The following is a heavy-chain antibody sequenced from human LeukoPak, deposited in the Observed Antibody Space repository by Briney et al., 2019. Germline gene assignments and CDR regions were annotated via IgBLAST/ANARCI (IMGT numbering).Heavy chain of an antibody. V-gene: IGHV3-23*01. J-gene: IGHJ4*02. CDR3: AKDGSRSRYSGYDC. CDR1: GFTFSSYA. CDR2: ISGSGGST. D-gene: IGHD5-12*01. Sequence: GGSLRLSCAASGFTFSSYAMSWVRQAPGKGLEWVSAISGSGGSTYYADSVKGRSTISRDNSKNTLYLQMNSLRAEDTAVYYCAKDGSRSRYSGYDCWGQGTLVTVSS.